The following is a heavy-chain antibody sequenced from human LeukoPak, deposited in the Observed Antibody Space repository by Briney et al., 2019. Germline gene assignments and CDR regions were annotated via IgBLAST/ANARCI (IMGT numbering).Heavy chain of an antibody. Sequence: PGGSLRLSCAASGFTVSSNYMSWVRQAPGKGLEWVSVIYSGGSTYYADSVKGRFTISRDNSKNTLYLQMNSLRAEDTAVYYCARLHSSGWYYFDYWGQGTLVTVSS. D-gene: IGHD6-19*01. CDR3: ARLHSSGWYYFDY. V-gene: IGHV3-66*01. J-gene: IGHJ4*02. CDR1: GFTVSSNY. CDR2: IYSGGST.